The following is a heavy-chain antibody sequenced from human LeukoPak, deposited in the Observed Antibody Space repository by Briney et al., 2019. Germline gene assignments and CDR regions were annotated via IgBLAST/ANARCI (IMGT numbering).Heavy chain of an antibody. V-gene: IGHV1-46*01. J-gene: IGHJ5*02. CDR2: INPSGGST. D-gene: IGHD4-23*01. CDR3: ARGVRLRTPGVTEYNRFEP. CDR1: GYTFSSYH. Sequence: ASVKVSCKASGYTFSSYHIHWVRQAPGQGLEWMGIINPSGGSTSYAQKFQGRVTMTRDTSTSTVHVELSSLRSEDTAVYYCARGVRLRTPGVTEYNRFEPWGQGTLVTVSS.